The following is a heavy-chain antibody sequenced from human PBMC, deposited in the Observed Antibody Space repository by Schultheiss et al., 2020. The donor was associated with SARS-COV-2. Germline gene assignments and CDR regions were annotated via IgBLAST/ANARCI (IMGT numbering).Heavy chain of an antibody. CDR2: IYYNGDT. J-gene: IGHJ2*01. CDR3: ARLGLLPWYFDI. CDR1: GQSITNYY. Sequence: SQTLSLTCTVSGQSITNYYWSWIRQPPGKGLQWIGYIYYNGDTNYNLTLKSRLTMSVDMSKSQFSLNLDSVTAADTAVYYCARLGLLPWYFDIWGRGTLVTVS. V-gene: IGHV4-59*08. D-gene: IGHD2-15*01.